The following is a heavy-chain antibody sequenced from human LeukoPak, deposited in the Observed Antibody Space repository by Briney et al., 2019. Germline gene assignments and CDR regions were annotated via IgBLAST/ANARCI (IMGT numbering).Heavy chain of an antibody. D-gene: IGHD4-17*01. CDR3: ARDLFLRSYYYYGMDV. J-gene: IGHJ6*02. CDR2: ISAYNGNT. V-gene: IGHV1-18*01. Sequence: GASVKVSCKASGYTFTSYGISWVRQAPGQGLEWMGWISAYNGNTNYAQKLQGRVTMTTDTSTSTAYMELRSLRSDDTAVYYCARDLFLRSYYYYGMDVWGQGTTVTVSS. CDR1: GYTFTSYG.